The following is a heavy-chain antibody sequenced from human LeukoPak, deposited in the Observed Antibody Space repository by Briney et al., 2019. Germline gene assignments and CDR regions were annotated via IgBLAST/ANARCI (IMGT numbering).Heavy chain of an antibody. D-gene: IGHD1-1*01. Sequence: SETLSLTCTVSGDSVNSFHWSWIRQPAGRRLEWIGRMKIGVTTNYNPSLKSRVTMPVDTSRSQLSLKMTSVTAADTAVYYCGTVEGTNMIPVWGQGTLVTVSS. CDR3: GTVEGTNMIPV. CDR2: MKIGVTT. CDR1: GDSVNSFH. J-gene: IGHJ4*02. V-gene: IGHV4-4*07.